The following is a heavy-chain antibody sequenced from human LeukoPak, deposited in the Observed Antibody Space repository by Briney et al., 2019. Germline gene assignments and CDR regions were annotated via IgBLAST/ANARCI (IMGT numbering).Heavy chain of an antibody. Sequence: ASETLSLTCTVSGGSISSYYWSWIRQPPGKGLEWIGYIYYSGSTNYNPSPKSRVTILVDTPKNEFSLQLGSVTAADTAVYYCARGYSSSSSSLYYYYMDVWGRGATVTVSS. V-gene: IGHV4-59*08. CDR1: GGSISSYY. D-gene: IGHD6-6*01. CDR2: IYYSGST. J-gene: IGHJ6*03. CDR3: ARGYSSSSSSLYYYYMDV.